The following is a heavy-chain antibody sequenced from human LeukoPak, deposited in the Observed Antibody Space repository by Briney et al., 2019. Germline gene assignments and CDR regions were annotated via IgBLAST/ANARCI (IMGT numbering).Heavy chain of an antibody. CDR1: GFTFSSYS. Sequence: PGGSLRLSCAASGFTFSSYSMNWVRQAPGKGLEWVSSISSSSSYIYYADSVKGRFTISRDNAKNSLYLQMNSLRAEDTAVYYCAREWLLLKAFDYWGQGTLVTVSS. CDR2: ISSSSSYI. D-gene: IGHD3-22*01. V-gene: IGHV3-21*01. J-gene: IGHJ4*02. CDR3: AREWLLLKAFDY.